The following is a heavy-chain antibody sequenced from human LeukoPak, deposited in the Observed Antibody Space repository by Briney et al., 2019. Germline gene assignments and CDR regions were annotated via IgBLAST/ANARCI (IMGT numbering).Heavy chain of an antibody. D-gene: IGHD2-2*03. V-gene: IGHV3-49*04. Sequence: PGRSLRLSCTASGFTFGDYAMSWVRQAPGKGREWVGFIRRKAYGGTTEYAASVKGRFTISRDDSKSIAYLQMNSLKTEDTAVYYCTRGGGYCSSTSCYDPYYYGMDVWGQGTTVTVSS. CDR2: IRRKAYGGTT. CDR1: GFTFGDYA. CDR3: TRGGGYCSSTSCYDPYYYGMDV. J-gene: IGHJ6*02.